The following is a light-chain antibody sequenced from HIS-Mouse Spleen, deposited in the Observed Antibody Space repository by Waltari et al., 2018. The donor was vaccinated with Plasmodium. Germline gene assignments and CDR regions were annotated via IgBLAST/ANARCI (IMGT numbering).Light chain of an antibody. CDR2: RNN. CDR3: AVWDDSLSGRV. J-gene: IGLJ3*02. V-gene: IGLV1-47*01. Sequence: QSVLTQPPSVSAAPGQKVTISCSGSSPNIGNNYVSWYQQLPGTAPKLLTYRNNQRPSGVPDRFSGSKSGTSASLAISGLRSEDEADYYCAVWDDSLSGRVFGGGTKLTVL. CDR1: SPNIGNNY.